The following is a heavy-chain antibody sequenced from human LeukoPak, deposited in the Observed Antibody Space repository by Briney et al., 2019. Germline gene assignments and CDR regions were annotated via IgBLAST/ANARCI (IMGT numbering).Heavy chain of an antibody. D-gene: IGHD2-2*01. CDR2: TSYDGNNK. V-gene: IGHV3-30*18. J-gene: IGHJ6*02. CDR3: AKVSCSSTTYYRPYYYYGMDV. Sequence: PGGSLRLSCAASGFTFSNYGMHWVRQAPGKGLEWVAVTSYDGNNKYYADSVKGRFTNSRDNSKNTLYLQMNSLRAEDTAVYYCAKVSCSSTTYYRPYYYYGMDVWGQGTTVTVSS. CDR1: GFTFSNYG.